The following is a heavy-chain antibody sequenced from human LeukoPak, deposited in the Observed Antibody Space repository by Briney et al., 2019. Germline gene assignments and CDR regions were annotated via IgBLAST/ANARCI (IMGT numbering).Heavy chain of an antibody. Sequence: GGSLRLSGAAAGFTISDYYMRWMRPAPGKGWEWLSYISSSVTTISYADSVQGRYTISRDNAKKSLYLQINSLRAENTDVYYCEKHGSGNAIDYWGQGTLVTVSS. V-gene: IGHV3-11*01. CDR1: GFTISDYY. D-gene: IGHD3-10*01. J-gene: IGHJ4*02. CDR3: EKHGSGNAIDY. CDR2: ISSSVTTI.